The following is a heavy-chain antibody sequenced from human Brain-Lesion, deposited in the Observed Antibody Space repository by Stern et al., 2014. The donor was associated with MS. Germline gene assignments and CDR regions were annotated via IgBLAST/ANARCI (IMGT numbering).Heavy chain of an antibody. J-gene: IGHJ4*02. CDR3: ARMVEGSSNLFPEFFDL. CDR1: GGSINSGGYY. Sequence: QVQLVQSGPGLVKHSQTLSLTCTVSGGSINSGGYYWSWIRQPPGKGLEWIGYIPYSGTTYYKSSLKSRITMSLDTSKNQFSLKLTSVTAADTALYYCARMVEGSSNLFPEFFDLWGQGTLVTVSS. V-gene: IGHV4-31*03. CDR2: IPYSGTT. D-gene: IGHD2-15*01.